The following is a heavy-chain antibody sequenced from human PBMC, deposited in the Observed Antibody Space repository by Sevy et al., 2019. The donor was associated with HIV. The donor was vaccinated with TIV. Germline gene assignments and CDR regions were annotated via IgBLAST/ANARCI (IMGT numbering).Heavy chain of an antibody. CDR2: IYPGDSDT. Sequence: GESLKISCKGSGYSFTSYWIGWVRQMPGKGLEWMGIIYPGDSDTRYSPSFQGQVTISADKSISTAYLQWNSLKASDTAMYYCARYRLGPGSYSSGWYDYWGQGTLVTVSS. J-gene: IGHJ4*02. CDR3: ARYRLGPGSYSSGWYDY. D-gene: IGHD6-19*01. CDR1: GYSFTSYW. V-gene: IGHV5-51*01.